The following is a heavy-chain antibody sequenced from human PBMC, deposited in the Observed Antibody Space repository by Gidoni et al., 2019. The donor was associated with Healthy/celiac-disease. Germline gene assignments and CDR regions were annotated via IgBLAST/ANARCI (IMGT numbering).Heavy chain of an antibody. V-gene: IGHV4-39*01. J-gene: IGHJ6*02. Sequence: QLQLQESGPGLVKPSETLSLTCTVSGGSISSSSYYWGWIRQPPGKGLEWIGSIYYSGSTYYNPSLKSRVTISVDTSKNQFSLKLSSVTAADTAVYYCARHRGSSTFFGMDVWGQGTTVTVSS. CDR2: IYYSGST. CDR3: ARHRGSSTFFGMDV. D-gene: IGHD6-6*01. CDR1: GGSISSSSYY.